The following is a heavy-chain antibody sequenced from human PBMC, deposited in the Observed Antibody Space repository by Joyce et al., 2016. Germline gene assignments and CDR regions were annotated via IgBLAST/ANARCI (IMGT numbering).Heavy chain of an antibody. V-gene: IGHV1-2*06. D-gene: IGHD2-8*02. CDR3: ARGDLLD. CDR1: GYPFTDYS. CDR2: INRKSGDT. J-gene: IGHJ4*02. Sequence: QVQVVQSGAEVKKPGASVKVSCRASGYPFTDYSIHWVRQAPGQGLESMGRINRKSGDTNYAQNFQGRVTMARDTSINTAYMELSSLRSDDTAVYYCARGDLLDWGQGTLVTVSS.